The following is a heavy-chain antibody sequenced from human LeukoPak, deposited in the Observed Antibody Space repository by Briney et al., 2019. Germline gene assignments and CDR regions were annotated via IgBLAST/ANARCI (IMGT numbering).Heavy chain of an antibody. Sequence: TGGSLRLSCAASGFAFSAYGMHWVRQAPGKGLEWVAIISYDGSKEYYVDSVKGRFTISRDNSKNTLYLQMNSLRAEDTAVYYCAKDLRPRQPLTIFGVVIIYYYGMDVWGQGTTVTVSS. J-gene: IGHJ6*02. V-gene: IGHV3-30*18. D-gene: IGHD3-3*01. CDR3: AKDLRPRQPLTIFGVVIIYYYGMDV. CDR1: GFAFSAYG. CDR2: ISYDGSKE.